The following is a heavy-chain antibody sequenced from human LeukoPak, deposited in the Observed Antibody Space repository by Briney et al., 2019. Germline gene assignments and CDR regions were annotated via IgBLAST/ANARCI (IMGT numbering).Heavy chain of an antibody. CDR1: GYTFTSYY. V-gene: IGHV1-2*02. D-gene: IGHD3-22*01. J-gene: IGHJ4*02. Sequence: GASVKVSCKASGYTFTSYYMHWVRQAPGQGLEWMGWINPNSGGTNYAQKFQGRVTMTRDTSISTAYMELSRLRSDDTAVYYCARDHPSSYYYDSSGFDYWGQGTLVTVSS. CDR3: ARDHPSSYYYDSSGFDY. CDR2: INPNSGGT.